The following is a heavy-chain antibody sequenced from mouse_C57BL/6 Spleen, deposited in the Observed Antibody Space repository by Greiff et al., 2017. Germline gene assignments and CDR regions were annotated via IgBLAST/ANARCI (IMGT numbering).Heavy chain of an antibody. CDR3: ARFGSSPYYFDY. CDR2: IYPGDGDT. CDR1: GYAFSSSW. D-gene: IGHD1-1*01. J-gene: IGHJ2*01. Sequence: QVQLQQSGPELVKPGASVKISCKASGYAFSSSWMNWVKQRPGKGLEWIGRIYPGDGDTNYNGKFKGKATLTADKSSSTAYMQLSSLTSEDSAVYFCARFGSSPYYFDYWGQGTTLTVSS. V-gene: IGHV1-82*01.